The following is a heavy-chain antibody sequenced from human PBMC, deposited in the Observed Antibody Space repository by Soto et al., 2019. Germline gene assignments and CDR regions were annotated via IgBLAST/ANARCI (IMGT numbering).Heavy chain of an antibody. CDR1: GDSVSSNSAA. V-gene: IGHV6-1*01. D-gene: IGHD3-3*01. Sequence: PSQTLSLTCAISGDSVSSNSAAWNWIRQPPSRGLEWLGRTYYRSKWYNDYAVSVKSRITINPDTSKNQFSLQLNSVTPEDTAVYYCARTIRITIFGVVSYYYYGMDVWGQGTTVTVSS. J-gene: IGHJ6*02. CDR2: TYYRSKWYN. CDR3: ARTIRITIFGVVSYYYYGMDV.